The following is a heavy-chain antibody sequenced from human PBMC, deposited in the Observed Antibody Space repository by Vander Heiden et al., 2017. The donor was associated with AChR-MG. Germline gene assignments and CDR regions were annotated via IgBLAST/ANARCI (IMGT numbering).Heavy chain of an antibody. CDR1: GFTFKDAW. J-gene: IGHJ5*02. D-gene: IGHD1-7*01. Sequence: DVHLVESGGGLVKPGGSLSLSCAVSGFTFKDAWMNWVRQAPGRGLEWIGSIKSNSDGGITDHAAPVKGRFTISRDDSKNTLYLQMDSLKTEDTGVYYCTTLSLWNYVLETWGQGSLVTVSS. CDR3: TTLSLWNYVLET. V-gene: IGHV3-15*01. CDR2: IKSNSDGGIT.